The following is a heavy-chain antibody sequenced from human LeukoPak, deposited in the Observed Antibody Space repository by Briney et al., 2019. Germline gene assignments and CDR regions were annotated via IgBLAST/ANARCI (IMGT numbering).Heavy chain of an antibody. Sequence: SEALSLTCAVYGGSFSGYYWSWIRQPPGKGLEWIGYIYYGGNTNYNPSLQSRVTILVDTSKSQFSLKLSSVTAADTAVYYCARLTRRSGNYFDYWGQGTLVTVSS. J-gene: IGHJ4*02. CDR3: ARLTRRSGNYFDY. CDR2: IYYGGNT. D-gene: IGHD1-1*01. CDR1: GGSFSGYY. V-gene: IGHV4-59*01.